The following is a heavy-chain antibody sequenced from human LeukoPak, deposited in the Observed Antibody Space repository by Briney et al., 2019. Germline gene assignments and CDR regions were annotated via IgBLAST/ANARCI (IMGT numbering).Heavy chain of an antibody. J-gene: IGHJ4*02. CDR3: ARVVRGDY. Sequence: SETLSLTCTVSGGSISSGSYYWSWIRQPAGKGLEWIGRIYTSGSTNYNPSLKSRVTISVDTSKNQFSLKLSSVTAADTAVYYCARVVRGDYWGQGTLVTVSS. CDR2: IYTSGST. V-gene: IGHV4-61*02. CDR1: GGSISSGSYY. D-gene: IGHD3-10*01.